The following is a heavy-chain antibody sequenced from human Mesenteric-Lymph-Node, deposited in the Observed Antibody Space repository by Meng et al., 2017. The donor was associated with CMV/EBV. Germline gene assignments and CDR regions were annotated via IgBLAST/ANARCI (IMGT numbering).Heavy chain of an antibody. Sequence: GGSLRLSCKASGYSFTNYFIGWVRQMPGEGLEWMGIIYPGDSDATYSPSFQGQVTISADRSVSTAYLQWNSLKASDTAIYYCARQFCSSTNCYFFDYWGQGTLVTVSS. J-gene: IGHJ4*02. CDR2: IYPGDSDA. V-gene: IGHV5-51*01. CDR3: ARQFCSSTNCYFFDY. D-gene: IGHD2-2*01. CDR1: GYSFTNYF.